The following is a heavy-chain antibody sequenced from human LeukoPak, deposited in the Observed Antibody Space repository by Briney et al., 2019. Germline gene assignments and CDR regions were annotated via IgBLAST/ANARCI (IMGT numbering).Heavy chain of an antibody. CDR3: ARDPYSGSYGDYYYYYMDV. V-gene: IGHV3-21*01. CDR2: ITSSSSYI. CDR1: GFTFSTYN. J-gene: IGHJ6*03. Sequence: GESLRLSCAASGFTFSTYNMNWVRQAPGKGLEWLSSITSSSSYIYYADSVKGRFTISRDNAKNSLYLQMNSLRDGDTAVYYCARDPYSGSYGDYYYYYMDVWGKGTTVTISS. D-gene: IGHD1-26*01.